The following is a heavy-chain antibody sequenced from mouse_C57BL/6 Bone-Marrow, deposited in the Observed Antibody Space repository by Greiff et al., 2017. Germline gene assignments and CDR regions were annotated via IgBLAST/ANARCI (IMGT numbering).Heavy chain of an antibody. CDR2: IRNKANNHAT. CDR1: GFTFSDAW. Sequence: EVHLVESGGGLVQPGGSMKLSCAASGFTFSDAWMDWVRQSPEKGLEWVAEIRNKANNHATYYAESVKGRFTISRDDSKSSVYLQMNSLRAEDTGMYYCTEGWLPWFAYWGQGTLVTVSA. V-gene: IGHV6-6*01. J-gene: IGHJ3*01. CDR3: TEGWLPWFAY. D-gene: IGHD2-3*01.